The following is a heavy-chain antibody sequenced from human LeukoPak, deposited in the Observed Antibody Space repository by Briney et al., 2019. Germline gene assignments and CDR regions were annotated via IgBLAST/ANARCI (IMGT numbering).Heavy chain of an antibody. V-gene: IGHV4-30-4*01. D-gene: IGHD3-3*01. CDR1: GGSISSGDYY. Sequence: SETLSLTCTVSGGSISSGDYYWSWIRQPPGKGLEWIGYIYDSGSTYYNPSFKSRVTMSVDTSKNQFSLTLSSVTAADTAVYYCARVESAYDFWSGYYALNWFAPWGQGTLVTVSS. CDR3: ARVESAYDFWSGYYALNWFAP. CDR2: IYDSGST. J-gene: IGHJ5*02.